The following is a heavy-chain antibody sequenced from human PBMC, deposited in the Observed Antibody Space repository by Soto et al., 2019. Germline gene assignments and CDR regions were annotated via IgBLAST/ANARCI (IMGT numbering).Heavy chain of an antibody. V-gene: IGHV1-69*06. J-gene: IGHJ4*02. CDR2: IIPIFGTA. CDR1: GYTFFTYA. CDR3: AREGDSYGFYYFDY. Sequence: VASVKVSCKASGYTFFTYAISWVRQAPGQGLEWMGGIIPIFGTANYAQKFQGRVTITADKSTSTAYMELSSLRSEDTAVYYCAREGDSYGFYYFDYWGQGTLVTVSS. D-gene: IGHD5-18*01.